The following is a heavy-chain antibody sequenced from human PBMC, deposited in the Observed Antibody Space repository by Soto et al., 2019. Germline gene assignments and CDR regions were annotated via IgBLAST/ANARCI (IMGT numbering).Heavy chain of an antibody. CDR3: ARQYYYDSSGYYDDY. CDR2: IYYSGST. Sequence: SETLSLTCTVSGGSISSSSYYWGWVRQPPGKGLEWIGSIYYSGSTYYNPSLKSRVTISVDTSKNQFSLKLSSVAAADTAVYYCARQYYYDSSGYYDDYWGQRTLVTVSS. D-gene: IGHD3-22*01. CDR1: GGSISSSSYY. V-gene: IGHV4-39*01. J-gene: IGHJ4*02.